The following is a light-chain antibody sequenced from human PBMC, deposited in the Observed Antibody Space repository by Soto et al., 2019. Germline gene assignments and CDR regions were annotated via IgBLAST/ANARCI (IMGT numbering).Light chain of an antibody. V-gene: IGKV3-20*01. Sequence: EIVLTQSPGTLSLSPGERASLSCRASQSISSSYLAWYQQKPGQAPRLLVYGASSRATGTPARFSGSGSGTDFTLTISRLEPEDFAGYYCQQYCSSRFTFGPGTKVDIK. CDR2: GAS. CDR1: QSISSSY. J-gene: IGKJ3*01. CDR3: QQYCSSRFT.